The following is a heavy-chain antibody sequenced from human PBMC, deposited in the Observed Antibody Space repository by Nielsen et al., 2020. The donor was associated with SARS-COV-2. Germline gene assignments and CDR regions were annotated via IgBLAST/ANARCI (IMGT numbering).Heavy chain of an antibody. CDR1: GYTFTCCD. D-gene: IGHD1-26*01. CDR2: MNPKSGNA. V-gene: IGHV1-8*01. CDR3: ARGSPFSGGNYRGDF. Sequence: ASVKVSCKASGYTFTCCDINWVRQAPGQGLEWMGWMNPKSGNAGYAQKFQGRVTMSRDTSISTAYMELSSLRSEDTAVYYCARGSPFSGGNYRGDFWGQGTLVTVSS. J-gene: IGHJ4*02.